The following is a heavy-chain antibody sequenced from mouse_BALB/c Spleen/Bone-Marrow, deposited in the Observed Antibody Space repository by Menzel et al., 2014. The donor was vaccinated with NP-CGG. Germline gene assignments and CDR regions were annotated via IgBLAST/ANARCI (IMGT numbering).Heavy chain of an antibody. V-gene: IGHV14-3*02. CDR2: IDPANGNT. Sequence: EVQLQQSGEALVKQGASVKLSCTASGLNIKDTYMHWVKPWPKQGLEWIGRIDPANGNTKYDPRYQGRATITADTSSNTAYLQLSSMTAEDTAVYYCARWEYYAMDYWGQGTSATASS. CDR3: ARWEYYAMDY. D-gene: IGHD4-1*01. J-gene: IGHJ4*01. CDR1: GLNIKDTY.